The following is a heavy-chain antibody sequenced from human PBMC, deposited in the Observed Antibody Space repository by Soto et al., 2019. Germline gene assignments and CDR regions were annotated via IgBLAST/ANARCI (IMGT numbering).Heavy chain of an antibody. V-gene: IGHV4-30-4*01. CDR1: GASIRSGDYY. Sequence: SETLSLTCTVSGASIRSGDYYWSWIRQPPGKGLEWIGYIYYSGSTYYNPSLKSRVTMSVDTSKNQFSLKLSSVTAADTAVYYCASVETAMVTWGQGNLVTSPQ. CDR3: ASVETAMVT. J-gene: IGHJ5*02. D-gene: IGHD5-18*01. CDR2: IYYSGST.